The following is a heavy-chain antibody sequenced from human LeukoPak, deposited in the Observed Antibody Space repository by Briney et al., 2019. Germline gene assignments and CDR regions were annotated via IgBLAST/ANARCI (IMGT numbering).Heavy chain of an antibody. D-gene: IGHD3-10*01. CDR3: AKLLGFGELLRWFDP. CDR1: GFTFSSYA. J-gene: IGHJ5*02. Sequence: GGSLRLSCAASGFTFSSYAMGWVRQAPGKGLEWVSAISGSGGSTYYADSVKGRFTISRDNSKNTLYLQMNSLRAEDTAVYYCAKLLGFGELLRWFDPWGQGTLVTVSS. CDR2: ISGSGGST. V-gene: IGHV3-23*01.